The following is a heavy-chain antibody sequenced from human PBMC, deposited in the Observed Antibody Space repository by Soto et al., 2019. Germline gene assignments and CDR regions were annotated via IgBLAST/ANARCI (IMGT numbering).Heavy chain of an antibody. D-gene: IGHD3-3*01. CDR2: ISGSGGST. J-gene: IGHJ4*02. V-gene: IGHV3-23*01. Sequence: PGGSLRLSCAASGFTFSSYAMSWVRQAPGKGLEWVSAISGSGGSTYYADSVKGRFTISRDNSKNTLYLQMNSLRAEDTAVYYCASSQLRFLEWLFVPFDYWGQGTLVTVSS. CDR1: GFTFSSYA. CDR3: ASSQLRFLEWLFVPFDY.